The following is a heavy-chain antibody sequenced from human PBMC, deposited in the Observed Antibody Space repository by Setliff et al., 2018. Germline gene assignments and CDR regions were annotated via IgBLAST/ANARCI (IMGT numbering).Heavy chain of an antibody. J-gene: IGHJ6*03. Sequence: SVKVSCKASGATFSSHGISWVRQAPGQGLEWMGGTIPMFGTTEYAQKFQGRLTIITNESTNTAFMQLSSLRSDDTAVYYCVREGVDSRSSTDYRYYMDVWGKGTTVTVSS. CDR2: TIPMFGTT. D-gene: IGHD3-22*01. CDR3: VREGVDSRSSTDYRYYMDV. CDR1: GATFSSHG. V-gene: IGHV1-69*05.